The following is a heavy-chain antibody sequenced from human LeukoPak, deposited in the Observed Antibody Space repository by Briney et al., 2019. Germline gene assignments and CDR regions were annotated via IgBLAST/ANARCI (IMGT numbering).Heavy chain of an antibody. CDR3: AKGPYYDILTGYYRGAFDY. V-gene: IGHV3-30-3*01. D-gene: IGHD3-9*01. Sequence: HPGGSLRLSCAASGFTFSSYAMHWVRQAPGKGPEWVAVISYDGSNKYYADSVKGRFTISRDNSKNTLYLQMNSLRAEDTAVYYCAKGPYYDILTGYYRGAFDYWGQGTLVTVSS. CDR2: ISYDGSNK. CDR1: GFTFSSYA. J-gene: IGHJ4*02.